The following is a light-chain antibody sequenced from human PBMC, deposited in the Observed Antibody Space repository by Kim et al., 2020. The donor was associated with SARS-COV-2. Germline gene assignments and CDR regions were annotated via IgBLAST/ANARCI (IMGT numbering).Light chain of an antibody. Sequence: ASVKLTCTLSSGHSRYAIAWHQQQPEKGPRYLMKLNSDGSHTKGDGIPDRFSGSSSGAERYLTISSLQSEDEADYYCQTWGTGTWVFGGGTQLTV. J-gene: IGLJ3*02. CDR2: LNSDGSH. CDR3: QTWGTGTWV. CDR1: SGHSRYA. V-gene: IGLV4-69*01.